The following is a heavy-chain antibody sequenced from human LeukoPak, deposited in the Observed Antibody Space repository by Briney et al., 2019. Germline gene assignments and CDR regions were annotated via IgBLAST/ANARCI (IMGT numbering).Heavy chain of an antibody. D-gene: IGHD6-19*01. CDR3: ARDEQWLVRNRFFDY. CDR1: GGSISSYY. CDR2: IYTSGST. V-gene: IGHV4-4*07. Sequence: SETLSLTCTVSGGSISSYYWGWIRQPAGKGLEWIGRIYTSGSTNYNPPLKSRVTMSVDTSKNQFSLKLSSVTAADTAVYYCARDEQWLVRNRFFDYWGQGTLVTVSS. J-gene: IGHJ4*02.